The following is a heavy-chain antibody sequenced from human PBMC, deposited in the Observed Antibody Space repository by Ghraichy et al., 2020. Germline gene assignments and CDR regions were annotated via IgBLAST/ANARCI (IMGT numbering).Heavy chain of an antibody. J-gene: IGHJ4*02. CDR3: ARIVVVPANPYYFDY. CDR1: GGSFSGYY. CDR2: INHSGST. Sequence: SETLSLTCAVYGGSFSGYYWSWIRQPPGKGLEWIGEINHSGSTNYNPSLKSRVTISVDTSKNQFSLKLSSVTAADTAVYYCARIVVVPANPYYFDYWGQGTLVTVSS. V-gene: IGHV4-34*01. D-gene: IGHD2-2*01.